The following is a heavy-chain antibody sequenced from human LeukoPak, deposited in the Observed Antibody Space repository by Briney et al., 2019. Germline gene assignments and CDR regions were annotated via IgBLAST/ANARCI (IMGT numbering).Heavy chain of an antibody. J-gene: IGHJ5*02. CDR2: ISAYNGNT. D-gene: IGHD6-19*01. CDR1: GYTSTSYG. Sequence: GASVKVSCKASGYTSTSYGISWVRQAPGQGLEWMGWISAYNGNTNYAQKLQGRVTMTTDTSTSTAYMELRSLRSDDTAVYYCARDQSPGIAVAGPNWFDPWGQGTLVTVSS. V-gene: IGHV1-18*01. CDR3: ARDQSPGIAVAGPNWFDP.